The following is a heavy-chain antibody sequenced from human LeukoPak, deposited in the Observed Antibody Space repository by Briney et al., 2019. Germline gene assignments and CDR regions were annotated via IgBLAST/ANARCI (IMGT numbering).Heavy chain of an antibody. J-gene: IGHJ4*02. CDR1: GYTLTSYD. D-gene: IGHD4-23*01. Sequence: ASVKVSCKASGYTLTSYDINWVRQATGQGLEWMGWMNPSSGKTGYAQKFQGRISMTRNTSISTAYMELSSLRSGDTAVYYCARETPSRYCDYWGQGTLVTVSS. CDR2: MNPSSGKT. V-gene: IGHV1-8*01. CDR3: ARETPSRYCDY.